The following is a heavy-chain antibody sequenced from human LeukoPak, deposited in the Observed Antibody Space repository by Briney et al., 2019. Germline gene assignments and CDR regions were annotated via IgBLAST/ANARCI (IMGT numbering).Heavy chain of an antibody. J-gene: IGHJ4*02. CDR2: IYYSGST. CDR3: ARDPGPCSVTT. CDR1: GGSISSYY. V-gene: IGHV4-59*01. D-gene: IGHD4-17*01. Sequence: SETLSLTCTVSGGSISSYYWSWIRQPPGKGLEWIGYIYYSGSTNYNPSLKSRVTISVDTSKNQFSLKLSSVTAADTAVYYCARDPGPCSVTTWGQGTLVTVSS.